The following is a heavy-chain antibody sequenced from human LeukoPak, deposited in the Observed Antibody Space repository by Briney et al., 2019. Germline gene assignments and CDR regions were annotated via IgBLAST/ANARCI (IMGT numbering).Heavy chain of an antibody. J-gene: IGHJ4*02. V-gene: IGHV4-38-2*01. CDR1: GYSISSGYY. D-gene: IGHD2-21*01. CDR2: IYHSGST. Sequence: SETLSLTCAVSGYSISSGYYWGWIRQPPGKGLEWIGSIYHSGSTYYNLSLKSRVTISVDMSKNQFSLKLSSVTAADTAVYYCARYSRDLRHRTPIDYWGQGTLVTVSS. CDR3: ARYSRDLRHRTPIDY.